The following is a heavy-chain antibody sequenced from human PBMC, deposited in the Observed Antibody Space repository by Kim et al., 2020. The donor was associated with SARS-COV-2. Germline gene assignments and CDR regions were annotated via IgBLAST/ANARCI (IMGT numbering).Heavy chain of an antibody. J-gene: IGHJ4*02. D-gene: IGHD3-22*01. Sequence: VEAVKGRCTISRDNAKNSLYLQMNSLRAEDTAVYYCASPYYYESSGSDYWGQGTLVTVSS. CDR3: ASPYYYESSGSDY. V-gene: IGHV3-7*01.